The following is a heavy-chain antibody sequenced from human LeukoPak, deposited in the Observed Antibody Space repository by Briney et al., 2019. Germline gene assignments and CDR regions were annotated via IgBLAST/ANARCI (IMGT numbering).Heavy chain of an antibody. D-gene: IGHD3-10*01. CDR1: RFNFSSFE. CDR3: APDHYGSGLSVN. V-gene: IGHV3-48*03. J-gene: IGHJ4*02. Sequence: GGSLRLSCAASRFNFSSFEMNWVRQAPGKGLEWVAYISRSGRIIYYAESVEGRFTIYRDNAKNSLYLQMDSLRPEDTAVYHCAPDHYGSGLSVNWGQGTLVTVSS. CDR2: ISRSGRII.